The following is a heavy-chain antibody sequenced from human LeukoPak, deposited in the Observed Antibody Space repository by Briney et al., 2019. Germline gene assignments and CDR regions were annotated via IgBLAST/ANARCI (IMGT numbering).Heavy chain of an antibody. J-gene: IGHJ4*02. CDR2: ISNNGGYT. D-gene: IGHD2-15*01. CDR1: GFTFSTYA. V-gene: IGHV3-23*01. Sequence: GGSLRLSCTASGFTFSTYAMSWVRQAPGKGLEWVSAISNNGGYTYYADSVQGRFTISRDNSKSTLCLQMNSLRAEDTAVYYCAKQLGYCSDGSCYFPYWGQGTLVTVSS. CDR3: AKQLGYCSDGSCYFPY.